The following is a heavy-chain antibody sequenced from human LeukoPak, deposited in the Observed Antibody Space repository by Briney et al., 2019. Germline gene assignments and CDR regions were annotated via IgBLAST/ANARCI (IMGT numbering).Heavy chain of an antibody. V-gene: IGHV3-64*01. J-gene: IGHJ4*02. CDR1: GFTFSSYA. CDR2: ISSNGGST. D-gene: IGHD5-18*01. Sequence: PGGSLRLSCAASGFTFSSYAMHWVRQAPGKGLEYVSAISSNGGSTYYANSVKGRLTISRDNSKNTLYLQMGSLRAEDMAVYYCAREERGYSLNWGQGTLVTVSS. CDR3: AREERGYSLN.